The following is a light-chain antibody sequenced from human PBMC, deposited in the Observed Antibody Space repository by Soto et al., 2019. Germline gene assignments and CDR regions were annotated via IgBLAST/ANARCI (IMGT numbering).Light chain of an antibody. CDR2: KAS. Sequence: DIQMTQSPSALSASVGDRVTITCRASQTISSWLAWYQQKPGKAPKLLIYKASSLESGVPSRFSGRGYGTEFSLTIDGLQPDDFATYYCQQHQTYSTFGQGTKVDI. CDR3: QQHQTYST. CDR1: QTISSW. J-gene: IGKJ1*01. V-gene: IGKV1-5*03.